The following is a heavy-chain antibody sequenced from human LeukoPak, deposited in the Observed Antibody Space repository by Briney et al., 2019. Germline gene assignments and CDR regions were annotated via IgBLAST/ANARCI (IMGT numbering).Heavy chain of an antibody. J-gene: IGHJ4*02. Sequence: PGGSLRLSCAASGFTFSSYGMNWVRQAPGKGLEWVSAISGSGGNSYYADSVKGRFTISRDNSKNTLYLQMNSLRAEDTAVYYCARGDAGELLINYFDYWGQGTLVTVSS. CDR1: GFTFSSYG. CDR2: ISGSGGNS. V-gene: IGHV3-23*01. CDR3: ARGDAGELLINYFDY. D-gene: IGHD1-7*01.